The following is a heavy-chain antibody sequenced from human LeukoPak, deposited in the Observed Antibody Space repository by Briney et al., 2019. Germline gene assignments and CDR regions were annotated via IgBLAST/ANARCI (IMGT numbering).Heavy chain of an antibody. D-gene: IGHD3-22*01. V-gene: IGHV4-34*01. CDR1: GGSFSGYY. J-gene: IGHJ4*02. CDR3: ARGPDYYDSSGYYFDY. Sequence: PSETLSLTCAVYGGSFSGYYWSWIRQPPGKGLEWIGEINHSGSTNYNPSLKSRVTISVDTSKNQFSLKLSPVTAADTAVYYCARGPDYYDSSGYYFDYWGQGTLVTVSS. CDR2: INHSGST.